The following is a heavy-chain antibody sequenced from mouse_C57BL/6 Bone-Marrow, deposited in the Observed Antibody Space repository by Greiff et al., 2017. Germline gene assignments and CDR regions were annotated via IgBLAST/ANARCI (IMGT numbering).Heavy chain of an antibody. J-gene: IGHJ4*01. CDR1: GFSLTSYG. Sequence: QVQLKESGPGLVQPSQSLSITCTVSGFSLTSYGVHWVRQSPGKGLEWLGVIWSGGSTDYNAAFIPRLSISKDNSKSQVFFKMNSLQADDTAIYYCAQSTVVGRRDYAMDYWGQGTSVTVSS. CDR2: IWSGGST. V-gene: IGHV2-2*01. D-gene: IGHD1-1*01. CDR3: AQSTVVGRRDYAMDY.